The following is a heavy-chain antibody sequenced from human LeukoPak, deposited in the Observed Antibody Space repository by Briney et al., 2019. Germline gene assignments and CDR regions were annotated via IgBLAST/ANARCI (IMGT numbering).Heavy chain of an antibody. V-gene: IGHV3-23*01. CDR3: ARDGHGDFWRARRTYYMDV. J-gene: IGHJ6*03. CDR1: GFTFDDYG. Sequence: HPGGSLRLSCAASGFTFDDYGMSWVRQAPGKGLEWVSAISTSGVSTHYADSVKGRFTISIDNSKNTLYLQMNSLRAEDTAVYYCARDGHGDFWRARRTYYMDVWGKGTTVTVSS. CDR2: ISTSGVST. D-gene: IGHD3-3*01.